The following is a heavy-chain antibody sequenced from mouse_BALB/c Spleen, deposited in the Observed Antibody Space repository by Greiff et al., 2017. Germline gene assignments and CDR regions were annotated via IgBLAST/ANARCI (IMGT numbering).Heavy chain of an antibody. CDR2: IFPGTGTT. D-gene: IGHD4-1*01. J-gene: IGHJ4*01. CDR3: ARGWDGGAMDY. Sequence: QVQLKQSGAELVKPGASVKLSCKTSGYTFTSYWIQWVKQRPGQGLGWIGEIFPGTGTTYYNEKFKGKATLTIDTSSSTAYMQLSSLTSEDSAVYLCARGWDGGAMDYWGQGTSVTVSS. CDR1: GYTFTSYW. V-gene: IGHV1S132*01.